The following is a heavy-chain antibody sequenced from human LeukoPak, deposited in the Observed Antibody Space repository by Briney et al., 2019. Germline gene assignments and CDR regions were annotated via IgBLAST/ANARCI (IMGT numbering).Heavy chain of an antibody. CDR3: AKDRRTVTTSGLIDY. CDR2: IRYDGSNK. V-gene: IGHV3-30*02. Sequence: GGSLRLSCAASGFTFSSYGMHWVRQAPGKGLEWVAFIRYDGSNKYYADSVKGRFTISRDNSKNTLYLQMNSLRAEDTAVYYCAKDRRTVTTSGLIDYWGQGTLVTVSS. D-gene: IGHD4-17*01. CDR1: GFTFSSYG. J-gene: IGHJ4*02.